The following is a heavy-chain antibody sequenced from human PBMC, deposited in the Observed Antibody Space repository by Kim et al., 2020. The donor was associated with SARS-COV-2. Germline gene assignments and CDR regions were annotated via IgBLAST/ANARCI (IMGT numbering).Heavy chain of an antibody. CDR2: IGIGSKII. J-gene: IGHJ4*02. CDR1: GFTFSSIA. Sequence: GGSLRLSCATSGFTFSSIAMNWVRQAPGKGLEWVAHIGIGSKIIHYADSVKGRFTISRDDAQNSVFLQMTSLRDDDTALYYCAREDIAARPTKSFFDYWGQGTLVTVSS. V-gene: IGHV3-48*02. CDR3: AREDIAARPTKSFFDY. D-gene: IGHD6-6*01.